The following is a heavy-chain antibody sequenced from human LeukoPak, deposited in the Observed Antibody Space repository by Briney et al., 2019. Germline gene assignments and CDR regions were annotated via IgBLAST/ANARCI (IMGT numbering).Heavy chain of an antibody. V-gene: IGHV3-74*01. CDR2: INSDGSST. Sequence: GGTLRLSCAASGFTFSSYWMHWIRQAPGKGLVWVSRINSDGSSTSYADSVKGRFTISRNNAKNTLYLQMNSLRAEDTAVYYCARDYCTNGVCXGFDYWGQGTLVTVSS. D-gene: IGHD2-8*01. J-gene: IGHJ4*02. CDR3: ARDYCTNGVCXGFDY. CDR1: GFTFSSYW.